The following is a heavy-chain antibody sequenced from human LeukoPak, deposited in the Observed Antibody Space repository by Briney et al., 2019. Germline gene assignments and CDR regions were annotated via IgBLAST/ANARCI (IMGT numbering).Heavy chain of an antibody. Sequence: GGSLRLSCAASGFTVSSNYMSWVRRAPGKGLEWVSVIYSGGSTYYADSVKGRFTISRDNSKNTLYLQMNSLRAEDTAVYYCAREGYYYGSGSYYQDYWGQGTLVTVSS. CDR1: GFTVSSNY. V-gene: IGHV3-53*01. CDR3: AREGYYYGSGSYYQDY. D-gene: IGHD3-10*01. J-gene: IGHJ4*02. CDR2: IYSGGST.